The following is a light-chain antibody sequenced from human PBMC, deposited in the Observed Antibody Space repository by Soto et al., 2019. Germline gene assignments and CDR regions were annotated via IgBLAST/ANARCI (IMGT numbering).Light chain of an antibody. Sequence: EIVLTQSPGTLSLSPGERGTLSCRARQSVSSSYLAWFQQKPGQAPRLLIYGASSRATGIPDRFSGSGSGTDFTLTISRLEPEDFAVSYCQQYSNLPITFGHGTRLDIK. CDR1: QSVSSSY. CDR3: QQYSNLPIT. V-gene: IGKV3-20*01. CDR2: GAS. J-gene: IGKJ5*01.